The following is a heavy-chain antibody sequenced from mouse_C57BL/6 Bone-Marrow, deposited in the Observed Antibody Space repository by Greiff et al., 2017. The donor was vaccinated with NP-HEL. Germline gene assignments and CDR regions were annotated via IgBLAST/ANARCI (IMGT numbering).Heavy chain of an antibody. CDR2: IDPANGNA. J-gene: IGHJ3*01. CDR3: AREGSSGWFAY. V-gene: IGHV14-3*01. CDR1: GFYIKNTY. D-gene: IGHD1-1*01. Sequence: VQLQQSVAELVRPGASVKLSCTASGFYIKNTYMHWVKQRPEQGLEWIGRIDPANGNAKYAPKFPGKATITADTSSNTAYLQLSSLTSEDTAIYYCAREGSSGWFAYWGQGTLVTVSA.